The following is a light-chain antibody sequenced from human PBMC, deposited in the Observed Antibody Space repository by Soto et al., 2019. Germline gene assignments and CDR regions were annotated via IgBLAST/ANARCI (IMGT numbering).Light chain of an antibody. V-gene: IGKV3-20*01. CDR2: GAS. CDR3: QDSDNSPVT. CDR1: QSVSSTY. Sequence: TVLTQSPGTLSLSPGERATLSCRASQSVSSTYVSWYQQQPGQAPSLLIFGASSRATGIPDRLRGGGSGTYFSVTIGRLAPDDFAVYYCQDSDNSPVTFGQGTKVESK. J-gene: IGKJ2*01.